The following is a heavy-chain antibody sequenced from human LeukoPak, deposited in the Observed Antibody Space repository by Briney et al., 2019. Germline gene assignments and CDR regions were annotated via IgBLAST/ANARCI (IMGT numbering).Heavy chain of an antibody. J-gene: IGHJ5*02. D-gene: IGHD3-10*01. CDR1: GYSISSGYY. CDR3: ARDLYYYGSGSYVPPNWFDP. CDR2: IYHSGST. V-gene: IGHV4-38-2*02. Sequence: SEALSLTCTVSGYSISSGYYWGWIRQPPGKGLEWIGSIYHSGSTYYNPSLKSRVTISVDTSKNQFSLKLSSVTAADTAVYYCARDLYYYGSGSYVPPNWFDPWGQGTLVTVSS.